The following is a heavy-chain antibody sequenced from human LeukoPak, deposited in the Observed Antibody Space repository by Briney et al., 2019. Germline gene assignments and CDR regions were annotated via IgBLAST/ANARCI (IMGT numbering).Heavy chain of an antibody. J-gene: IGHJ4*02. CDR1: GGSISSGDYY. CDR3: ALLGGNYYGSGSYYNVIDY. D-gene: IGHD3-10*01. CDR2: IYYSGST. Sequence: PSQTLSLTCTVSGGSISSGDYYWSWIRQPPGKGLEWIGYIYYSGSTYYNPSLESRVTISVDTSKNQFSLKLSSVTAADTAVYYCALLGGNYYGSGSYYNVIDYWGQGTLVTVSS. V-gene: IGHV4-30-4*01.